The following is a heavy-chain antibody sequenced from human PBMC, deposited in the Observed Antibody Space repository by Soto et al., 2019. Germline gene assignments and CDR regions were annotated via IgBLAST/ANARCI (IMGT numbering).Heavy chain of an antibody. CDR1: GYTFTSSG. J-gene: IGHJ3*02. CDR2: ISAYNGNT. CDR3: ARDVSHAYGT. Sequence: ASVKFSCKASGYTFTSSGILWLRQAPGQGIEWMGLISAYNGNTNYAQKLQGRVTMTTDTSTSTAYMELRSLRSDDTAVYYCARDVSHAYGTWGQGTMVTVSS. V-gene: IGHV1-18*04.